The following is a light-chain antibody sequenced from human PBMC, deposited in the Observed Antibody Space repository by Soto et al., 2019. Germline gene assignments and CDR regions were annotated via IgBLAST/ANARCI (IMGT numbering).Light chain of an antibody. CDR3: QQSYSTPQT. CDR1: QSISSY. V-gene: IGKV1-39*01. Sequence: DIQMTQSPSSLSASVGDRVTITCRASQSISSYLNWYQQKPGKAPKLLIYAASSLQSGVPSRFSGSGSGSDFTLTISSLQPADFATYYCQQSYSTPQTFGQGTKLEI. CDR2: AAS. J-gene: IGKJ2*01.